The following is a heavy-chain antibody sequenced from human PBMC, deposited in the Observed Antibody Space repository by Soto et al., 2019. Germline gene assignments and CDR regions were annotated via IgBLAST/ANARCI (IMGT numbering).Heavy chain of an antibody. J-gene: IGHJ4*02. D-gene: IGHD3-22*01. CDR1: GFTFSYYA. CDR3: ARTPETSGYYYYFDS. Sequence: QVQLVESGGGVVQPGRSLRLSCAASGFTFSYYAMHWVRQAPGKGLEWVALISYSGNNKYYADSVKGRFTISRDNSENTLYRQMNSLGPEDTAIYYCARTPETSGYYYYFDSWGQGTLITVSS. V-gene: IGHV3-30-3*01. CDR2: ISYSGNNK.